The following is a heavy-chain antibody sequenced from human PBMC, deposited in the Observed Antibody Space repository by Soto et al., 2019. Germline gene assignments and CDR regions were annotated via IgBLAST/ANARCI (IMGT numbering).Heavy chain of an antibody. D-gene: IGHD6-19*01. CDR2: MNPNSGNT. CDR3: ARGLRIAVPSYYLYYYMDV. Sequence: ASVKVSCRASGYTFTNYEINWVRQATGQGLEWVGWMNPNSGNTGYAQKFQGGVTMTRNTSINTAYMELSSLRSEDTAVYYCARGLRIAVPSYYLYYYMDVWGKGTTVTVSS. V-gene: IGHV1-8*01. CDR1: GYTFTNYE. J-gene: IGHJ6*03.